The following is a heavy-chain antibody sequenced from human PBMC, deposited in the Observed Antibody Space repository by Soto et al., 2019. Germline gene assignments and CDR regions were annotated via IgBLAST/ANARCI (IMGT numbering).Heavy chain of an antibody. V-gene: IGHV3-74*01. J-gene: IGHJ4*02. Sequence: GGSLRLSCAATGFTFSSYWMHWVRQAPGEGLVWVSRINGDGSRTTYADSVKGRFTISRDNAKNTLHLQMNSLRAEDTAVYYCAREGWLDWGQGTLVTVSS. CDR1: GFTFSSYW. D-gene: IGHD3-10*01. CDR3: AREGWLD. CDR2: INGDGSRT.